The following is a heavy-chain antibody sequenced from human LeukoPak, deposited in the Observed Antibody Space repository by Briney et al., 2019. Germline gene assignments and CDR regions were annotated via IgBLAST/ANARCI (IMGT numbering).Heavy chain of an antibody. CDR3: ARRLGLGFGEYSNNWFDP. CDR2: IKHDGSEK. Sequence: GGPLRLSCAASGFTFSSYWMSWVRQAPGKGLEWVANIKHDGSEKYYVDSVKGRFTISRDNAKNSLYLQMNSLRAEDTAVYYCARRLGLGFGEYSNNWFDPWGQGTLVTVSS. V-gene: IGHV3-7*01. D-gene: IGHD3-10*01. J-gene: IGHJ5*02. CDR1: GFTFSSYW.